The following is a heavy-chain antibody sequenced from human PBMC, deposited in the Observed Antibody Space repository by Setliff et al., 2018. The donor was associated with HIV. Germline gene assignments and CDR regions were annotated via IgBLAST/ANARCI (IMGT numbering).Heavy chain of an antibody. V-gene: IGHV3-7*03. CDR3: AKGFYYDIGDGRVRAFDI. CDR1: GFTFSNYW. CDR2: IKQDGGEK. D-gene: IGHD3-22*01. Sequence: GGSLRLSCAASGFTFSNYWMSWVRQAPGKGLEWVANIKQDGGEKYYLDSVKGRFTISIDNAKNSLYLQMNSLRAEDTAVYFCAKGFYYDIGDGRVRAFDIWGQGTMVTVSS. J-gene: IGHJ3*02.